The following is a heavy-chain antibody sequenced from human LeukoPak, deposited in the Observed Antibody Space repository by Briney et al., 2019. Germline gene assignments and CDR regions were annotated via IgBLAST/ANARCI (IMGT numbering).Heavy chain of an antibody. CDR1: GFTFNTFN. J-gene: IGHJ4*02. V-gene: IGHV3-21*01. CDR2: ITSGGDYI. Sequence: GGSLRLSCAASGFTFNTFNMNWVRQAPGKGLEWISSITSGGDYIYYADSVKGRFTTSRDNAKNSLSLQLNSLRVEDTAVYYCARGHYDVLAASYKWTPDYWGQGTLVTVSS. D-gene: IGHD3-9*01. CDR3: ARGHYDVLAASYKWTPDY.